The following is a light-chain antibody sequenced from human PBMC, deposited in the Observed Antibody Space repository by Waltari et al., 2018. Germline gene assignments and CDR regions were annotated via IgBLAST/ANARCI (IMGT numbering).Light chain of an antibody. V-gene: IGLV2-23*02. CDR2: EVN. Sequence: QSALTQPASVSGSPGQSITISCTGTSSDVGSYNLVSWFQQYPDKAPKLIIFEVNKRPSGVSNRFAGSKSGNTASLTISGLQAEDEADYYCCSYAGSGIYVFGSGAKVTVL. CDR3: CSYAGSGIYV. CDR1: SSDVGSYNL. J-gene: IGLJ1*01.